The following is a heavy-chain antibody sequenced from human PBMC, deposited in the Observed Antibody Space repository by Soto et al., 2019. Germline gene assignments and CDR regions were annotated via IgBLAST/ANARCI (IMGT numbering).Heavy chain of an antibody. V-gene: IGHV3-30*03. CDR3: ARVTTLLGSSYGMDV. CDR1: GFTFSSYG. Sequence: GGSLRLSCAASGFTFSSYGMHWVRQAPGKGLEWVAVISYDGSNKYYADSVKGRFTISRDNSKNTLYLQMNSLRAEDTAVYYCARVTTLLGSSYGMDVWGQGTTVTVS. D-gene: IGHD4-4*01. J-gene: IGHJ6*02. CDR2: ISYDGSNK.